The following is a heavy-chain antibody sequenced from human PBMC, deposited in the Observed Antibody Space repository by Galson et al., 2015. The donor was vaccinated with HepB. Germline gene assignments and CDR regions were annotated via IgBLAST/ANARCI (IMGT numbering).Heavy chain of an antibody. Sequence: SVKVSCKASGYTFTGFYMHWVRQAPGQGLQCMAWINPKSGGTKYAHKFQGSVTITRDTSINTTYMELSRLSSDDTAVYYCARGTGHYYFGMDVWGQGTTVTVSS. CDR3: ARGTGHYYFGMDV. V-gene: IGHV1-2*02. CDR1: GYTFTGFY. J-gene: IGHJ6*02. CDR2: INPKSGGT.